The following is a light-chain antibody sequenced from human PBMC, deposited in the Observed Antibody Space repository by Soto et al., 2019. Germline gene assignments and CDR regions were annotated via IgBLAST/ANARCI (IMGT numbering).Light chain of an antibody. CDR1: SSDVGGYNY. CDR2: DVS. V-gene: IGLV2-14*01. CDR3: SSYTSSGTV. J-gene: IGLJ2*01. Sequence: QSVLTQPASVSGSPGQSITISCTATSSDVGGYNYVSWYQQHPGKAPKLMIYDVSNRPSGVSNRFSGSKSGNTASLTISGLQAEDEADYYCSSYTSSGTVFGGGTK.